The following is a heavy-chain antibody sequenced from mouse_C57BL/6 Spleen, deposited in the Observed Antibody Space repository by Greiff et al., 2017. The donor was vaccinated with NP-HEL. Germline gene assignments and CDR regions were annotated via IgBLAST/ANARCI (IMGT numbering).Heavy chain of an antibody. D-gene: IGHD1-2*01. CDR3: ALRQGYAMDY. CDR2: INPSTGGT. CDR1: GYSFTGYY. Sequence: EVQLQESGPELVKPGASVKISCKASGYSFTGYYMNWVKQSPEQSLEWIGEINPSTGGTTYNQKFKAKATLTVDKSSSTAYMQLKSLTSEDSAVYYCALRQGYAMDYWGQGTSVTVSS. J-gene: IGHJ4*01. V-gene: IGHV1-42*01.